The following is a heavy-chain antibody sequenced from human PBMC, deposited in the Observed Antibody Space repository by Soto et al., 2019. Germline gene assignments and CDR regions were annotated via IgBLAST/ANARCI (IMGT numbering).Heavy chain of an antibody. J-gene: IGHJ5*02. CDR1: GGAVSSGTYY. CDR3: TRGPPRVQWFDP. CDR2: IYFTGST. V-gene: IGHV4-61*01. Sequence: CAVSGGAVSSGTYYRSWIRQPPGKGLEWIGHIYFTGSTNYNPSLKSRVTMSLDTSRNQFSLKLSSVTAADTAVYYCTRGPPRVQWFDPWGLGTLVTVSS.